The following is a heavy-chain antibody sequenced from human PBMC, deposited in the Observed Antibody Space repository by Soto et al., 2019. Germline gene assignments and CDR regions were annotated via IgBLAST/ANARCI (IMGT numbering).Heavy chain of an antibody. CDR1: GYTFSSYD. Sequence: QVQLVQSGAEVKKPGASVKVSCKASGYTFSSYDSNWVRQATGQGLEWMGWMNPKSGHTGSAQKFQGRVTMTRDTSISTAYMELSSLRSEDKAIYYCARTDGDLDVWGQGTTVTVSS. CDR3: ARTDGDLDV. V-gene: IGHV1-8*01. CDR2: MNPKSGHT. J-gene: IGHJ6*02. D-gene: IGHD4-17*01.